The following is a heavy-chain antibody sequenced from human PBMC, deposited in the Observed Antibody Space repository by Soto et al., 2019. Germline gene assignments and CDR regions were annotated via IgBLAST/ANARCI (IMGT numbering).Heavy chain of an antibody. D-gene: IGHD6-13*01. V-gene: IGHV4-34*01. Sequence: QVQLQQWGARLLKPSETLSLTCAVYGGSFSGYYWSWIRQPPGKVLEWIGESSHSGSTNYKPSLRSRVSISVDTSKNQFSLKLSSVTAADTAVYYCASGWYSSSWYRRALIWFDPWGQGTLVTVSS. CDR3: ASGWYSSSWYRRALIWFDP. J-gene: IGHJ5*02. CDR2: SSHSGST. CDR1: GGSFSGYY.